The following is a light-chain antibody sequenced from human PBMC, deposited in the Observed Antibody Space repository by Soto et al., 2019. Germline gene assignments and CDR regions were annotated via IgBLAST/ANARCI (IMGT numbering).Light chain of an antibody. Sequence: QSALTQPRSVSGSPGQSVTISCTGTSRDVGGYNYVSWYQQHPGKAPKLMIYDVSKRPSGVPDRFSGSKSGNTASLTISGLQAEDEADYYCCSYAGSDYVFGTGTKLTVL. CDR1: SRDVGGYNY. J-gene: IGLJ1*01. CDR3: CSYAGSDYV. V-gene: IGLV2-11*01. CDR2: DVS.